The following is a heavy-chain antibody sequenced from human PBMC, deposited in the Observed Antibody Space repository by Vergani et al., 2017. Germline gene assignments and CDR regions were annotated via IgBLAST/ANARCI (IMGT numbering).Heavy chain of an antibody. V-gene: IGHV1-69*01. CDR2: IIPIFGTA. J-gene: IGHJ3*02. D-gene: IGHD6-13*01. CDR3: ARDAQAAGTRGIALYI. CDR1: GGTFSSYA. Sequence: QVQLVQSGAEVKKPGSSVKVSCKASGGTFSSYAISWVRQAPGRGLEWMGGIIPIFGTANYAQKFQGSVTITADESTSTAYMELSSLRSEDTAVYYCARDAQAAGTRGIALYIWGQGTMVTVSS.